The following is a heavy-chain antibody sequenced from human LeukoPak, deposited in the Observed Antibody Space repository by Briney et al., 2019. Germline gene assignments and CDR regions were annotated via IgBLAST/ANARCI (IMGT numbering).Heavy chain of an antibody. CDR2: INPNSGGT. J-gene: IGHJ5*02. D-gene: IGHD3-3*01. Sequence: ASVKVSCKASGYTFTGYYMHWVRQAPGQGLEWMGRINPNSGGTNYAQKFQGRVTMTRDTSISTAYMELSRLRSEDTAVYYCARERSYDFWSGYSYWFDPWGQGTLVTVSS. V-gene: IGHV1-2*06. CDR1: GYTFTGYY. CDR3: ARERSYDFWSGYSYWFDP.